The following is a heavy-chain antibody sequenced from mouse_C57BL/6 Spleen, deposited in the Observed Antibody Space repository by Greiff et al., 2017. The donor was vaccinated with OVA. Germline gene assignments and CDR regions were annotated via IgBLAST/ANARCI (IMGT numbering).Heavy chain of an antibody. V-gene: IGHV1-81*01. CDR2: IYPRSGNT. D-gene: IGHD2-1*01. J-gene: IGHJ1*03. CDR1: GYTFTSYG. CDR3: ARSEDGNYVWYFDV. Sequence: VQLQQSGAELARPGASVKLSCKASGYTFTSYGISWVKQRTGQGLEWIGEIYPRSGNTYYNEKFKGKATLTADKSSSTAYMELRSLTSEDSAVYICARSEDGNYVWYFDVWGTGTTVTVSS.